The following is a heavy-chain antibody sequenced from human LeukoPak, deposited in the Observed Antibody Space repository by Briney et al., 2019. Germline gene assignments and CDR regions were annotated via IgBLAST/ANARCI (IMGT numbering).Heavy chain of an antibody. CDR3: ARPVGVGWFDP. Sequence: PSETLSLTCAVYGGSFSGYYWSWIRQPPGKGLEWIGEINHSGSTNYNPSLKSRVTISVDTSKNQFSLKLSSVTAADTAVYYCARPVGVGWFDPWGQGTLVTVSS. J-gene: IGHJ5*02. CDR2: INHSGST. D-gene: IGHD2-8*01. CDR1: GGSFSGYY. V-gene: IGHV4-34*01.